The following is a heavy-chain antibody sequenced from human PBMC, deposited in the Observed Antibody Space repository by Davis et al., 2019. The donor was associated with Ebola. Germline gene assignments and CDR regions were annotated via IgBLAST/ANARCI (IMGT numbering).Heavy chain of an antibody. J-gene: IGHJ4*02. CDR1: GYSFTSYW. Sequence: PGGSLRLSCKGSGYSFTSYWIGWVRQMPGKGLEWMGIIYPGDSDTRYSPSFQGQVTISADKSISTAYLQWSSLKASDTAMYYCARVIAAAGHFDYWGQGTLVTVSS. D-gene: IGHD6-13*01. CDR2: IYPGDSDT. CDR3: ARVIAAAGHFDY. V-gene: IGHV5-51*01.